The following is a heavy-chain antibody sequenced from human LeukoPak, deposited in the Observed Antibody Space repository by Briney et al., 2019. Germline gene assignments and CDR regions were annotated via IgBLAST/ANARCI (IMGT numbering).Heavy chain of an antibody. CDR2: INPNSGGT. V-gene: IGHV1-2*02. CDR1: GYTXTGYY. Sequence: GASVKVSCKAAGYTXTGYYMHWVRQAPGQGLDWMGWINPNSGGTNYAQKFQGRVTMTRDTSISTAYMELSRLTSDDTAVYYCARDPPIGGADVFDIWGQGTMVTVSS. J-gene: IGHJ3*02. CDR3: ARDPPIGGADVFDI. D-gene: IGHD3-10*01.